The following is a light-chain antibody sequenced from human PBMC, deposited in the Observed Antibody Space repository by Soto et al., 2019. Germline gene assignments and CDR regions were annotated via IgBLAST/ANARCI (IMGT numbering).Light chain of an antibody. CDR2: DAS. CDR1: QSVSSY. Sequence: EIMLTQSPATLSLSPGERATLSCRASQSVSSYLAWYQQKPGQAPRLLIYDASNRATGIPARFSGSGSGTDFTLTISSLEPEDFAVYYCQHYGSSPQTFGQGTKVDIK. CDR3: QHYGSSPQT. J-gene: IGKJ1*01. V-gene: IGKV3-11*01.